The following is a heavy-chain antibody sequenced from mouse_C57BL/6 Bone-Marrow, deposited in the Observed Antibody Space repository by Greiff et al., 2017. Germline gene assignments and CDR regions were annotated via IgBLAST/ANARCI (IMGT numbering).Heavy chain of an antibody. CDR3: ARHEARYYGSSYYFDY. J-gene: IGHJ2*01. CDR2: FYPGSGSI. V-gene: IGHV1-62-2*01. Sequence: VQLQQSGAELVKPGASVKLSCKASGYTFTEYTIHWVKQRSGQGLEWIGWFYPGSGSIKYNEKFKDKATLTADKTSSTVYMKLSRLTSEDSAVYFGARHEARYYGSSYYFDYWGQGTTLTVSS. CDR1: GYTFTEYT. D-gene: IGHD1-1*01.